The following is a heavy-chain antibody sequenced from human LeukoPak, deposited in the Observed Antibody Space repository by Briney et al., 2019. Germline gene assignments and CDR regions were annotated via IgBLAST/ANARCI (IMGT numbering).Heavy chain of an antibody. CDR1: GGTFSSYA. D-gene: IGHD2-21*01. Sequence: SVKVSCKASGGTFSSYAISWVRQAPGQGLEWMGGIIPIFGTANYAQKLQGRVTMTTDTSTSTAYMELRSLRPDDTAVYFCVRGAPYCDKSACSSPGHHWGQGTLVTVSS. CDR3: VRGAPYCDKSACSSPGHH. CDR2: IIPIFGTA. V-gene: IGHV1-69*05. J-gene: IGHJ4*02.